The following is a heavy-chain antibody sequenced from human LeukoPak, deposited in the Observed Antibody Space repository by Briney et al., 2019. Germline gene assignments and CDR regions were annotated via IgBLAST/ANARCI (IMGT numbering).Heavy chain of an antibody. V-gene: IGHV3-21*01. CDR1: GFTFSSYS. CDR2: ISSSSSYI. J-gene: IGHJ4*02. CDR3: ARDGQIVGRSYLLDY. D-gene: IGHD1-26*01. Sequence: GGSLRLSCAASGFTFSSYSMNWVRQAPGKGLEWVSSISSSSSYIYYADSVKGRFTISRDNAKNSLYLQMNSLRAEDTAVYYCARDGQIVGRSYLLDYWGQGTLVTASS.